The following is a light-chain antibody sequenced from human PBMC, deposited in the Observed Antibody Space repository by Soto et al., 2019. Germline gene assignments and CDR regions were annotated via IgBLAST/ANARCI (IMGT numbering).Light chain of an antibody. Sequence: EVVMTQSPASLSASPGESVTPXXRTSQNIRSSLAWYQQRPGQAPRLXXYDASTRATGIPPRFSGGGSGTEFTVTISSLQSEDFAIYYCQQYDIWPPYTFGQGTKVDIK. CDR2: DAS. V-gene: IGKV3-15*01. J-gene: IGKJ2*01. CDR1: QNIRSS. CDR3: QQYDIWPPYT.